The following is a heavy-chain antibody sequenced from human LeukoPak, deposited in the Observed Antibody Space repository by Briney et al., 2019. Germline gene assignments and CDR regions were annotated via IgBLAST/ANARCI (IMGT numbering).Heavy chain of an antibody. CDR2: ISGSGGST. CDR1: GFTFSSYA. J-gene: IGHJ4*02. D-gene: IGHD3-22*01. V-gene: IGHV3-23*01. CDR3: ARDLYRIVVVPHYFDY. Sequence: GGSLRLSCAASGFTFSSYAMNWVRQAPGKGLQWVSGISGSGGSTYYADSVKGRFTISRDNSKNTLYLQMNSLRAEDTAVYYCARDLYRIVVVPHYFDYWGQGTLVTVSS.